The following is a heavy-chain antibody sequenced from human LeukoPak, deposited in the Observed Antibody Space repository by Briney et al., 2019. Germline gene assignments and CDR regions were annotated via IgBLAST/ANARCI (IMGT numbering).Heavy chain of an antibody. Sequence: GGSLRLSCAASGFTFDDYAMHWVRQAPGKGLEWVSGISWNSGSIGYAGSVKGRFTISRDNAKNSLYLQMNSLRAEDTAVYYCATRIVVITYDWFDPWGQGTLVTVSS. CDR3: ATRIVVITYDWFDP. CDR1: GFTFDDYA. D-gene: IGHD3-22*01. CDR2: ISWNSGSI. J-gene: IGHJ5*02. V-gene: IGHV3-9*01.